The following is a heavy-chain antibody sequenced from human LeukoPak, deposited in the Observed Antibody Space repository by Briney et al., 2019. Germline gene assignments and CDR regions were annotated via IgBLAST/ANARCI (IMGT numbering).Heavy chain of an antibody. Sequence: SETLSLTCTVSGGSISSSSYYWGWIRQPPGKGLEWIGSIYYSGSTYYNPSLKSRVTISVDTSKDQFSLKLSSVTAADTAVYYCARESGYSYGYPAYYYYMDVWGKGTTVTISS. V-gene: IGHV4-39*07. D-gene: IGHD5-18*01. CDR2: IYYSGST. CDR1: GGSISSSSYY. J-gene: IGHJ6*03. CDR3: ARESGYSYGYPAYYYYMDV.